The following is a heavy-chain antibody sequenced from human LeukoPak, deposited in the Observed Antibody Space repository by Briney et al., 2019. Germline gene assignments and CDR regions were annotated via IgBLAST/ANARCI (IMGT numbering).Heavy chain of an antibody. J-gene: IGHJ4*02. CDR3: ARRRGYSYGRNNYYFDY. V-gene: IGHV3-7*03. Sequence: QTGGSLRLSCAASGFNFSNYWMSWVRQTPGKGLEWVANINRDGSGKYYVDSVEGQFTISRDNAKNSLFLQMNSLRVEDTAVYYCARRRGYSYGRNNYYFDYWGQGTLVTVSS. CDR2: INRDGSGK. CDR1: GFNFSNYW. D-gene: IGHD5-18*01.